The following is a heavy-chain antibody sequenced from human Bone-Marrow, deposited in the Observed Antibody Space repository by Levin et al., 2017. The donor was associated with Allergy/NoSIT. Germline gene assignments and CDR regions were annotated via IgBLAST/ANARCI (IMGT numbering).Heavy chain of an antibody. J-gene: IGHJ5*02. CDR2: ISMSGTST. D-gene: IGHD3-16*01. CDR3: VRGSTSPDR. V-gene: IGHV3-23*01. Sequence: PSETLSLTCAASGFIFPNYGMTWVRQAPGKGLEWVSAISMSGTSTDYADSVNGRFTISRDNRRDMLYLQMNSLRPEDTALYLCVRGSTSPDRWGQGTLVSVSS. CDR1: GFIFPNYG.